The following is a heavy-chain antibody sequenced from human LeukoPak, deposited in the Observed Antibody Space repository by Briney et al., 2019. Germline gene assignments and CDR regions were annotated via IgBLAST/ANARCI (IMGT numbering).Heavy chain of an antibody. Sequence: GGSLGLSCAASGFTFDDYAMHWVRQAPGKGLEWVSGISWNSGSIGYADSVKGRFTISRDNAKNSLYLQMNSLRAEDTALYYCAKDAVRYCSGGSCYSPTSNHRLHHYYYMDVWGKGTTVTISS. J-gene: IGHJ6*03. CDR2: ISWNSGSI. V-gene: IGHV3-9*01. CDR1: GFTFDDYA. CDR3: AKDAVRYCSGGSCYSPTSNHRLHHYYYMDV. D-gene: IGHD2-15*01.